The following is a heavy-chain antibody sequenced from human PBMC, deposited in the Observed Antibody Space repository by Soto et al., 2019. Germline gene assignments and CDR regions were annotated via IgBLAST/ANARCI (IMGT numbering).Heavy chain of an antibody. J-gene: IGHJ6*02. V-gene: IGHV1-18*01. D-gene: IGHD2-2*01. Sequence: ASVKVSCKASGYTFTSNGISWVRQAPGQGLEWMGWISAYNGNTNYAQKLQGRVTMTTDTSTSTAYMELRSLRSDDTAVYYCAIGYCISTSCPVGYYYYYGMDVWGQGTTVTVSS. CDR1: GYTFTSNG. CDR2: ISAYNGNT. CDR3: AIGYCISTSCPVGYYYYYGMDV.